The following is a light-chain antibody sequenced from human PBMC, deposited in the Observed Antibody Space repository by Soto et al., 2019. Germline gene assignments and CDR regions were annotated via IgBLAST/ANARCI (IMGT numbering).Light chain of an antibody. J-gene: IGKJ2*01. Sequence: EIVMTQSLATLSVSPGERATLSCRASQDIKSNLAWYQQKPGQTPRLLISRASTRATGVPSRFSGSGSGTEFTLTISSLQSEDSAVYYCQHYNNWPYTFGLGTKLEIK. CDR1: QDIKSN. V-gene: IGKV3-15*01. CDR2: RAS. CDR3: QHYNNWPYT.